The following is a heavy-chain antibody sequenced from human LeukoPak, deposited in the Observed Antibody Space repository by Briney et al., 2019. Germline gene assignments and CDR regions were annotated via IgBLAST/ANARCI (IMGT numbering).Heavy chain of an antibody. J-gene: IGHJ4*02. CDR1: GYTFTSYG. D-gene: IGHD2-21*02. V-gene: IGHV1-18*01. CDR2: ISANNGNT. CDR3: ARAPTTSYCGGDCYPDY. Sequence: ASVKVSCKASGYTFTSYGISWERHAPGQGLELMGWISANNGNTNYAQKLQGRVTMTTDTSTSTAYMELRSLRSDDTAVYYCARAPTTSYCGGDCYPDYWGQGTLVTVSS.